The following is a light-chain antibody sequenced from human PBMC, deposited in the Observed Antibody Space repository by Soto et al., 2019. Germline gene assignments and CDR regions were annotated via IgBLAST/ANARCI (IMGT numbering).Light chain of an antibody. CDR1: QSVSSSY. V-gene: IGKV3-20*01. Sequence: EIVLTQSPGTLSLSPGERGTLSCRASQSVSSSYLAWYQQKPGQAPRLLIYGASNRATGIPDRFSGSGSGTDFTLTISNLEPEDFAGYYCQQYHTSPWTFGQGTKVEIK. CDR2: GAS. J-gene: IGKJ1*01. CDR3: QQYHTSPWT.